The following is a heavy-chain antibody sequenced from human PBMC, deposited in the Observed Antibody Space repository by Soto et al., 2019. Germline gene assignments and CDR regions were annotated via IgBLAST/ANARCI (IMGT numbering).Heavy chain of an antibody. CDR2: IFYSGST. CDR1: GGSISSGDYY. V-gene: IGHV4-30-4*01. J-gene: IGHJ6*02. Sequence: QVQLQESGPGLVKPSQTLSLTCTVSGGSISSGDYYWGWIRQPPGKGLEWIGYIFYSGSTYYNPSLKGRVTISVDASKNQFSLKLSSVTAADTAVYYCARASPVVTDVWGQGTTVTVSS. CDR3: ARASPVVTDV. D-gene: IGHD5-18*01.